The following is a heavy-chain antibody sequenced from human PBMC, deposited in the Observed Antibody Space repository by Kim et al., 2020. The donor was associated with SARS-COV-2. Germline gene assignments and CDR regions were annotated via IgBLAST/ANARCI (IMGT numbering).Heavy chain of an antibody. CDR3: VRRFGRGFTYNGMDV. CDR1: GDSVSSNSAV. Sequence: SQTLSLTCAISGDSVSSNSAVWNWIRRSPSRGLEWLGRTYYNSKWNSDYAVSVRSRITINPDTAKNQFSLQLNSVTPEDAAVYYCVRRFGRGFTYNGMDVWGQGTTVTVSS. CDR2: TYYNSKWNS. J-gene: IGHJ6*02. D-gene: IGHD3-10*01. V-gene: IGHV6-1*01.